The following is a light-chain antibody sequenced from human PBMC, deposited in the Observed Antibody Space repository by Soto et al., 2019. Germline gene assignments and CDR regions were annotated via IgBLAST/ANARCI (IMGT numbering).Light chain of an antibody. V-gene: IGKV1-5*01. CDR1: QSISSW. J-gene: IGKJ2*01. CDR3: QQYNSYSYT. Sequence: DIQMTPSPSTPSASVGDRVTNTFRASQSISSWLAWYQQKPGKAHKLLIYDASSLESGVPSRFSGSGSGTEFTLTISSLQPDDFATYYCQQYNSYSYTFGQGTKVDIK. CDR2: DAS.